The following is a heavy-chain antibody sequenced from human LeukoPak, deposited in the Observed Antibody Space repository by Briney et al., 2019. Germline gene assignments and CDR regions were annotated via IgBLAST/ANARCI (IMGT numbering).Heavy chain of an antibody. J-gene: IGHJ1*01. CDR3: ARAPSEIGGYYPEYFRH. CDR2: IKSDGKT. CDR1: GFTFSSYW. V-gene: IGHV3-74*01. Sequence: PRGSLRLSCAASGFTFSSYWMHWVRQAPGKGLVWVSRIKSDGKTNYADSVKGRFTISGDNAKNTVSLQMNSLRAEGTGVYYCARAPSEIGGYYPEYFRHWGQGTLVTVSS. D-gene: IGHD3-22*01.